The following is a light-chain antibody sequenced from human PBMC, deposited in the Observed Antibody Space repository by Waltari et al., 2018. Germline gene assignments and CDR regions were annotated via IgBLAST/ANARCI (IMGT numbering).Light chain of an antibody. V-gene: IGKV3-15*01. J-gene: IGKJ2*01. CDR3: QQYNYWPLYT. CDR1: QRLGSN. Sequence: ELRMPQSPTTLSVSPGEKVTLSCRASQRLGSNLAWYQQKPGQAPRLLIYGASTRATGVPVRFSGSGSGTEFTLTIDSMQSEDSAIYYCQQYNYWPLYTFGQGTNLEI. CDR2: GAS.